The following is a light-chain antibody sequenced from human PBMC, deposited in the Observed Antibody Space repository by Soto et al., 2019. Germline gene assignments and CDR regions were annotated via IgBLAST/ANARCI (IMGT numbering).Light chain of an antibody. Sequence: QSVLTQPRSASGSPGQSITISCTGTSSDVGRYNHVSWYQHHPGKAPKLIISEVSNRPSGVSNRFSGSKSGYTASLTISGLQAEDEADYYCNSHTSGDFRVFGTGTKLTVL. V-gene: IGLV2-14*01. CDR1: SSDVGRYNH. CDR2: EVS. CDR3: NSHTSGDFRV. J-gene: IGLJ1*01.